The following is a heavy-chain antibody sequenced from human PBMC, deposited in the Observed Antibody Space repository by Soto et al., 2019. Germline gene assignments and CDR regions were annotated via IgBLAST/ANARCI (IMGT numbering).Heavy chain of an antibody. CDR2: ITYTGNT. V-gene: IGHV4-59*01. D-gene: IGHD1-26*01. J-gene: IGHJ5*02. CDR3: ARYMHAGFPHYFDP. Sequence: PGGTLSLTCIVSGGSISCYHLSWIRQFPGKGLEWIANITYTGNTKYNPSPKSRVTRSIDTSKNQLSLKLLSMNAADTAVYYCARYMHAGFPHYFDPWGQGTLVTVSS. CDR1: GGSISCYH.